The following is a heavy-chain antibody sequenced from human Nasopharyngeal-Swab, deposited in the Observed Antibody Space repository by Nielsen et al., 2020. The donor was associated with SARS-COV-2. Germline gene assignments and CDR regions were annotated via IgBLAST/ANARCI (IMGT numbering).Heavy chain of an antibody. CDR3: ARDWYSSSSDHYYYGMDV. CDR2: IWYDGSNK. J-gene: IGHJ6*02. D-gene: IGHD6-6*01. Sequence: GSLRLSCAASGFTFSSYGMHWVRQAPGKGLEWVAVIWYDGSNKYYADSVKGRFTISRDNSKNTLYLQMNSLRAEDTAVYYCARDWYSSSSDHYYYGMDVWGQGTTVTVSS. V-gene: IGHV3-33*01. CDR1: GFTFSSYG.